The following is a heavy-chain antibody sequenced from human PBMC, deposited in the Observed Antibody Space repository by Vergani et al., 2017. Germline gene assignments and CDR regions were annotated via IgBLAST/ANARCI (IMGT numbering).Heavy chain of an antibody. CDR3: ARGGGRYSVGSFDI. V-gene: IGHV4-38-2*01. CDR2: IYHTGSA. CDR1: AYSISSTYY. D-gene: IGHD3-16*01. Sequence: QVQLQESGPGLVKPSETLSLTCAVSAYSISSTYYWGWIRQPPGKGLEWIGNIYHTGSAYYNPSLKSRVTISVDTSKNQFSLKLSSVTAEDTAVYYCARGGGRYSVGSFDIWGQGTMVTVSS. J-gene: IGHJ3*02.